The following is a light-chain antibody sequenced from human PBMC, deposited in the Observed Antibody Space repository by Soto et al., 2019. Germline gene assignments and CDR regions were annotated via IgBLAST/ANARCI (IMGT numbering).Light chain of an antibody. J-gene: IGLJ2*01. Sequence: QSVLTQAPSVSGAPGQRVTISCTGSSSNIGAGYDVHWYQQLPGTAPKLLIYGNSNRPSGVPDRFSGSKSGTSASLAITGLQAEDEADYYCQFYDISLSVVFGGGTKLTVL. CDR2: GNS. V-gene: IGLV1-40*01. CDR1: SSNIGAGYD. CDR3: QFYDISLSVV.